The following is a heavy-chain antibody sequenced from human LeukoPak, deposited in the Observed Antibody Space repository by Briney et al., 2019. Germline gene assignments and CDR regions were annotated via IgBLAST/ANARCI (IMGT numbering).Heavy chain of an antibody. J-gene: IGHJ4*02. CDR1: GYTFTSFH. CDR2: MNPYSGDR. V-gene: IGHV1-8*03. Sequence: ASVKVSCKTSGYTFTSFHINWVRQATGQGLEWMGWMNPYSGDRGYAQKFQGRVSITSDTSISTAYVELSSLRSDDTAVYFCARTTSFTASGYDYWGQGTLVTVSS. D-gene: IGHD6-25*01. CDR3: ARTTSFTASGYDY.